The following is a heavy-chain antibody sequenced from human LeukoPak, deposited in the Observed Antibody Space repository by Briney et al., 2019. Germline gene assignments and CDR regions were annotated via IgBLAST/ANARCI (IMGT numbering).Heavy chain of an antibody. Sequence: GGSLRLSCAASGCTFSSYEMNWVRQAPGKGLEWVSYISSSGSTIYYADSVKGRFTISRDNAKNSLYLQMNSLRAEDTAVYYCARGPGYSYGFYFDYWGQGTLVTVSS. CDR2: ISSSGSTI. CDR1: GCTFSSYE. CDR3: ARGPGYSYGFYFDY. D-gene: IGHD5-18*01. J-gene: IGHJ4*02. V-gene: IGHV3-48*03.